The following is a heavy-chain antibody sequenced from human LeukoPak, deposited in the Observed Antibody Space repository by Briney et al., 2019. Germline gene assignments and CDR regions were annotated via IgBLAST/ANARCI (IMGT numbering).Heavy chain of an antibody. CDR3: ARDIKPCWFDP. CDR2: IYYSGST. J-gene: IGHJ5*02. V-gene: IGHV4-59*12. CDR1: GGSISSYY. Sequence: PSETLSLTCTVSGGSISSYYWSWIRQPPGKGLEWIGHIYYSGSTNYNPSLKSRVTISVDTSKNQFSLKLSSVTAADTAVYYCARDIKPCWFDPWGQGTLVTVSS. D-gene: IGHD1-14*01.